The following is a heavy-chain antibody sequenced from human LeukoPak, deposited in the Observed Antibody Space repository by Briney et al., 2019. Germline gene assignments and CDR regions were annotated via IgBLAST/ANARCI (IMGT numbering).Heavy chain of an antibody. J-gene: IGHJ4*02. CDR2: IYHSGST. D-gene: IGHD1-26*01. CDR1: GGSISGGGYS. CDR3: ARLLRRLGYFDY. V-gene: IGHV4-30-2*01. Sequence: SQTLSLTCAVSGGSISGGGYSWSWIRQPPGKGLEWIGYIYHSGSTYYNPSLKSRVTISVDRSKNQFSLKLSSVTAADTAVYYCARLLRRLGYFDYWGQGTLVTVSS.